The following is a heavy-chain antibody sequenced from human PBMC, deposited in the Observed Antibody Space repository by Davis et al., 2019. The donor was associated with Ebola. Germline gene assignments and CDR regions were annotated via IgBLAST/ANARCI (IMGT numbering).Heavy chain of an antibody. V-gene: IGHV4-4*07. Sequence: PSETLSLTCTVSGGSISGYYWSWIRQPAGKGLEWIGRIYTSGSTDYNPSLKSRVTMSVDTSKNQFSLRLSSVTAADTAVYYCARHRGYYFNDVFNVWGQGTMVTVSS. D-gene: IGHD3-22*01. CDR1: GGSISGYY. CDR2: IYTSGST. J-gene: IGHJ3*01. CDR3: ARHRGYYFNDVFNV.